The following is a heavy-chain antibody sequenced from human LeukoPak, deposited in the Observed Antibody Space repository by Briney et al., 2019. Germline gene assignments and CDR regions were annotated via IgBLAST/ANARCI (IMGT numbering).Heavy chain of an antibody. Sequence: PGGSLRLSCSASGLTFSLYSMHWVRQAPGKGLEYVSGISTNGGSTYYADSVKGRFTISRDNSKNTLYLQMSTLRAEDTSVYYSVTELGIGGFDIWGQGTMVTVSS. V-gene: IGHV3-64D*06. J-gene: IGHJ3*02. CDR1: GLTFSLYS. CDR3: VTELGIGGFDI. D-gene: IGHD7-27*01. CDR2: ISTNGGST.